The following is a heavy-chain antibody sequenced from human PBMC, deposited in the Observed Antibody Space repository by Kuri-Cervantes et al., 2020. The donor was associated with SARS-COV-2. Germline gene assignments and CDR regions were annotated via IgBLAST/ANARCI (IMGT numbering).Heavy chain of an antibody. CDR2: INQSGST. D-gene: IGHD4-17*01. CDR3: ARLSLGPAVTGAFDI. J-gene: IGHJ3*02. CDR1: GGSFSGYS. Sequence: SQTLSLTCAVYGGSFSGYSWTWIRQSPGKGLEWIGEINQSGSTNYNPSLKSRVTISPDTSKNQFSLKLNSVTAADTAVYYCARLSLGPAVTGAFDIWGQGTKVTVSS. V-gene: IGHV4-34*01.